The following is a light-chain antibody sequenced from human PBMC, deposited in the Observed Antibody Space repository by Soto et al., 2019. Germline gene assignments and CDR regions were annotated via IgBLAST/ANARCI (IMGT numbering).Light chain of an antibody. CDR2: GAS. J-gene: IGKJ2*01. CDR1: QSVRNDS. Sequence: EVVLTQSPGTLSLSPGERATLSCRASQSVRNDSLAWYQQQPGQAPRLLIFGASSRATGIPDRVSGSGSGTDFTLTISRLEPEDSAVYICHQYGYGVDTFGQGTQLEIK. CDR3: HQYGYGVDT. V-gene: IGKV3-20*01.